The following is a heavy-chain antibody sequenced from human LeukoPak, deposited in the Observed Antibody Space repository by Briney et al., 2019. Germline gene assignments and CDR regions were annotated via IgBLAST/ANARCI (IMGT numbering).Heavy chain of an antibody. CDR3: ASREAVAGYYFDY. CDR1: GFTFSSYS. D-gene: IGHD6-19*01. Sequence: GGSLRLSCAASGFTFSSYSMNWVRQAPGKGLEWVSYISSSSSTIYYADSVKGRFTISRDNAKNSLYLQMNSLRAEDTAVYYCASREAVAGYYFDYWGQGTLVTVSS. V-gene: IGHV3-48*01. J-gene: IGHJ4*02. CDR2: ISSSSSTI.